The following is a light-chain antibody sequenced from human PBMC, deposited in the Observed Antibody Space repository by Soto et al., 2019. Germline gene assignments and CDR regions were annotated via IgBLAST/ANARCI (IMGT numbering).Light chain of an antibody. CDR1: SSDVGGYDH. CDR2: NVN. Sequence: QSALTQVASVSGSPGQSITISCTGTSSDVGGYDHVSWYQQHPGKAPKLMIYNVNYRPSGVSNRFSGSKSGNTASLTISGLQAEDEGNYYCSTYTNRNPVVFGGGTKLTVL. J-gene: IGLJ2*01. V-gene: IGLV2-14*03. CDR3: STYTNRNPVV.